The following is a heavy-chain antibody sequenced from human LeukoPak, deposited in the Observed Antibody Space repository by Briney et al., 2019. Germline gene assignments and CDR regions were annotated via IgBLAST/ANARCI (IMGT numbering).Heavy chain of an antibody. J-gene: IGHJ6*02. CDR3: ARDQVATAGRGFYYYYYGMDV. CDR2: INPNSGGT. V-gene: IGHV1-2*02. D-gene: IGHD6-13*01. CDR1: GYTFTAYY. Sequence: ASVKVSCKASGYTFTAYYMHWVRQAPGQGLEWMGWINPNSGGTNYAQKFQGRVSMTRDTSSGTAYMELSSLRSDDTAVYYCARDQVATAGRGFYYYYYGMDVWGQGTTVTVSS.